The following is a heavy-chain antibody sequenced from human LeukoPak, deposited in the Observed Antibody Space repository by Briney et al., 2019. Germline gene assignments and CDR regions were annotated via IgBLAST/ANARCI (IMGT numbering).Heavy chain of an antibody. D-gene: IGHD3-10*01. J-gene: IGHJ4*02. CDR2: IWYDGSNK. V-gene: IGHV3-33*06. Sequence: PGGSLRLSCAASGFTFSSYGMHWVRQAPGKGLEWVAVIWYDGSNKYYADSVKGRFTISRDNSKNTLYLQMNSLRAEDTAVYYCAKRASGSSDPLDYWGQGTLVTVSS. CDR1: GFTFSSYG. CDR3: AKRASGSSDPLDY.